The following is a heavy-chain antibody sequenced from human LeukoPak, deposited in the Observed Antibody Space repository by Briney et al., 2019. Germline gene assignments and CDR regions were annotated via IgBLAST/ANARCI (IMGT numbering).Heavy chain of an antibody. Sequence: SGPALVKPTQTLTLTCTFSGFSLTTRGMCVSWIRQPPGEALEWLARIDRDDDEYYTKSLKTRLTISKDTSKTQVVLTMTNMDPVDTATYYCALGSGSYYRGYYYYYMDVWGKGTTVTVSS. CDR3: ALGSGSYYRGYYYYYMDV. CDR1: GFSLTTRGMC. D-gene: IGHD3-10*01. J-gene: IGHJ6*03. CDR2: IDRDDDE. V-gene: IGHV2-70*11.